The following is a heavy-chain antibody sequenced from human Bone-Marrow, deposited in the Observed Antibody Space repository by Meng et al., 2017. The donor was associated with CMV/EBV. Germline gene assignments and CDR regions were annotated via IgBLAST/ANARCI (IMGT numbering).Heavy chain of an antibody. CDR1: GYTFTSYD. V-gene: IGHV1-8*01. J-gene: IGHJ4*02. Sequence: ASVKVSCKASGYTFTSYDINWVRQATGQGLEWMGWMNPNSGNTGYAQKFQGRVTMTRNTSISTAYMELSSLRSDDTAVYYCARENYVGTSPPGYWGQGTLVTVSS. D-gene: IGHD4-23*01. CDR2: MNPNSGNT. CDR3: ARENYVGTSPPGY.